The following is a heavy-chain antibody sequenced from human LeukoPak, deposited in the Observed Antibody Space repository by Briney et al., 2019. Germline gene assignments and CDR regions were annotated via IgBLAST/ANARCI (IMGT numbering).Heavy chain of an antibody. V-gene: IGHV3-48*03. CDR1: GFTFSGCE. CDR3: ARVATMVRVPLDALDI. Sequence: GGSLRLSCAISGFTFSGCERTWVRQAPGKGLEWISYISRSGNTIYYADSVKGRFTTSRDNAKNSLYLQMNSLRVEDTAVYYCARVATMVRVPLDALDIWGQGTMVSVSS. J-gene: IGHJ3*02. D-gene: IGHD3-10*01. CDR2: ISRSGNTI.